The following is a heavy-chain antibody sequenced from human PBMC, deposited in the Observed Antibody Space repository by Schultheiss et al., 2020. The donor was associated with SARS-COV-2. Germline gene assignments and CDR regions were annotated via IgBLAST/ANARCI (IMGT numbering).Heavy chain of an antibody. CDR2: IYYSGST. CDR1: GFTFTSYA. Sequence: GSLRLSCAASGFTFTSYAMSWIRQPPGKGLEWIGYIYYSGSTNYNPSLKSRVTMSVDTSKNQFSLKLSSVTAADTAVYYCARVHCSSTSCYPLYWYFDLWGRGTLVTVSS. CDR3: ARVHCSSTSCYPLYWYFDL. D-gene: IGHD2-2*01. V-gene: IGHV4-59*12. J-gene: IGHJ2*01.